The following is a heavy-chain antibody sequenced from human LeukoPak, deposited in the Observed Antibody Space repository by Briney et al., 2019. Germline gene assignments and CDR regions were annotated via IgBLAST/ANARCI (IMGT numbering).Heavy chain of an antibody. CDR3: ARLSMIVEAMDV. V-gene: IGHV4-34*01. J-gene: IGHJ6*02. CDR1: GGSFSGYY. D-gene: IGHD3-22*01. Sequence: SETLSLTCAVYGGSFSGYYWSWIRQPPGKGLEWIGEINHSGSTNYNPSLKSRVTISVDTSKNQFSLKLSSVTAADTAVYYCARLSMIVEAMDVWGQGTTVTVSS. CDR2: INHSGST.